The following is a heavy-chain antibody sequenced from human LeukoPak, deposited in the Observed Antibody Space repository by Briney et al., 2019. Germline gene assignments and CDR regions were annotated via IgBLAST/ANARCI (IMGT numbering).Heavy chain of an antibody. CDR1: GFTFSTSA. J-gene: IGHJ4*02. V-gene: IGHV3-23*01. Sequence: GGSLRPPCAASGFTFSTSALSCVRQAPGKGLEWVSAISGSGGSTYYADSVKGRFTISRDNSKNTLYLQMNSLRAEDTAVYYCASSRGYYDWGQGTVVTVSS. CDR2: ISGSGGST. CDR3: ASSRGYYD. D-gene: IGHD3-22*01.